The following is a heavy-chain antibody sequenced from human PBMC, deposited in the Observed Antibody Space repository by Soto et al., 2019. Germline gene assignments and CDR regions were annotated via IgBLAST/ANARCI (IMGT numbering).Heavy chain of an antibody. D-gene: IGHD3-3*01. Sequence: QVQLVQSGAEVKKPGSSVNVSCKASGGTFSSYAISWVRQAPGQGLEWMGGIIPIFGKANYAQKFQGRVTITADESTSTDYMELSSLRSEDTAVYYCARNGLYYDFWSGYQHDYWGQGTLVTVSS. CDR3: ARNGLYYDFWSGYQHDY. CDR1: GGTFSSYA. V-gene: IGHV1-69*01. J-gene: IGHJ4*02. CDR2: IIPIFGKA.